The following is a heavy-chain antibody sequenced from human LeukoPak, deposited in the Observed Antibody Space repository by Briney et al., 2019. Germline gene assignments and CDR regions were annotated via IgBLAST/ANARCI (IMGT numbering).Heavy chain of an antibody. CDR2: IYSGGST. CDR3: AVVGYYYYGMDV. V-gene: IGHV3-66*01. CDR1: GFTFKSNY. Sequence: PGGSLRLSCAASGFTFKSNYMSWGRQAPGKGLEWVSVIYSGGSTDYAESVKGRFTISRDNSKNTLFLQMNSLRVEDTAVYYCAVVGYYYYGMDVWGQGTTVTVSS. D-gene: IGHD2-15*01. J-gene: IGHJ6*02.